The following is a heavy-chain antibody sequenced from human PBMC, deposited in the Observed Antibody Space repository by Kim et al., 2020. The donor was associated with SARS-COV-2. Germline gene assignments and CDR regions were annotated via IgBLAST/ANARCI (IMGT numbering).Heavy chain of an antibody. Sequence: GGSLRLSCAASGFAVYRFAMNWVRQAPGKVLELISAITNNNGKTYYQDSVKGRLTISRDESKNLVYRHMNILRVEDTAVYYCAKDHPIPGWPTFGDWGQGNMVAVS. D-gene: IGHD6-19*01. CDR3: AKDHPIPGWPTFGD. V-gene: IGHV3-23*01. CDR1: GFAVYRFA. J-gene: IGHJ4*02. CDR2: ITNNNGKT.